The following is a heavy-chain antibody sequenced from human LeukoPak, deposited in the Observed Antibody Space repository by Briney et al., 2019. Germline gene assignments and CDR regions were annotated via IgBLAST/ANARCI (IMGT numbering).Heavy chain of an antibody. J-gene: IGHJ3*02. CDR1: GGSLSSYY. Sequence: SETPSPTCTAPGGSLSSYYWSWVRQPPGKGLEGVGYIYYSGSTNYNPSLKSRVTISVDTSKNQFSLKLTSVTAADTAVYYCARQWGYSTSWYGAFDIWGQGTMVTVSS. D-gene: IGHD6-13*01. CDR2: IYYSGST. CDR3: ARQWGYSTSWYGAFDI. V-gene: IGHV4-59*08.